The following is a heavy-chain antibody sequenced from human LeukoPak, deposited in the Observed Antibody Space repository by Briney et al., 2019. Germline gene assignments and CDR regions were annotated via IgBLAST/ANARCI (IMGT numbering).Heavy chain of an antibody. CDR1: GFTFFNAD. V-gene: IGHV3-23*05. CDR2: ITSSVIST. D-gene: IGHD4-11*01. J-gene: IGHJ4*01. CDR3: AKASTGSPHC. Sequence: GGSLRLSCAASGFTFFNADMCWVRRAPGRGLEWVSTITSSVISTYYADSAKGRFTISRDNSKNTLFLQMSSLRAEDTAVYYCAKASTGSPHCWGQGTLVTVSS.